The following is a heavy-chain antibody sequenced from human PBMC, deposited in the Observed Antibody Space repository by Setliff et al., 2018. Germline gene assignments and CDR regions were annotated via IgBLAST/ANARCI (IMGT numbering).Heavy chain of an antibody. Sequence: GGSLRLSCAVYGFTFNKYWMYWVRQAPGKGLEWVSRINGDATIANYADSVKGRFTISRDNARNALYLQMISLRGEDTGVYFCAKWERGTTSDYFDYWGQGALVTVSS. D-gene: IGHD1-26*01. V-gene: IGHV3-74*01. CDR3: AKWERGTTSDYFDY. J-gene: IGHJ4*02. CDR2: INGDATIA. CDR1: GFTFNKYW.